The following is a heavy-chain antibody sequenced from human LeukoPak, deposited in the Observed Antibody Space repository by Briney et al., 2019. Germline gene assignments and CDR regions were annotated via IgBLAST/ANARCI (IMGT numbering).Heavy chain of an antibody. Sequence: GGSLRLSCAASGFTFRSYAMSWVRQAPGQGLEWVSAISGSGDSVKHADSVQGRFIISRDNSKSTLYLQMDNLRAEDTALYYCARDFWATNYYYGMDVWGQGTTVTVSS. J-gene: IGHJ6*02. D-gene: IGHD3-3*01. CDR1: GFTFRSYA. CDR3: ARDFWATNYYYGMDV. V-gene: IGHV3-23*01. CDR2: ISGSGDSV.